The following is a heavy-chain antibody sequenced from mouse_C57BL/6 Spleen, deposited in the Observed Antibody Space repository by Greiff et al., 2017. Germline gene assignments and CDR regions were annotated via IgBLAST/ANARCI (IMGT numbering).Heavy chain of an antibody. J-gene: IGHJ3*01. CDR3: SRQRRPSGFAY. D-gene: IGHD3-2*02. V-gene: IGHV1-69*01. CDR1: GYTFTSYW. Sequence: VQLQQPGAELVMPGASVKLSCKASGYTFTSYWMHWVKQRPGQGLEWIGEIDPSDSYTNYNQKFKGKSTLTVDKSSSTAYMQLSSLTSEDSAVYYCSRQRRPSGFAYWGQGTLVTVAA. CDR2: IDPSDSYT.